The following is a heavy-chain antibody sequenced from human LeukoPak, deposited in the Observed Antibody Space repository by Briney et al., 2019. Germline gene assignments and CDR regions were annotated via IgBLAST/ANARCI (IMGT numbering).Heavy chain of an antibody. J-gene: IGHJ3*02. CDR1: GYTFTSYG. Sequence: ASVKVSCKASGYTFTSYGISWVRQAPGQGLEWMGWISAYNGNTNYAQKLQGRVTMTTDTSTSTAYMELRSLRSDDTAVYYCAREEIAVAGKGLAFDIWGQGTMVTVSS. V-gene: IGHV1-18*01. D-gene: IGHD6-19*01. CDR3: AREEIAVAGKGLAFDI. CDR2: ISAYNGNT.